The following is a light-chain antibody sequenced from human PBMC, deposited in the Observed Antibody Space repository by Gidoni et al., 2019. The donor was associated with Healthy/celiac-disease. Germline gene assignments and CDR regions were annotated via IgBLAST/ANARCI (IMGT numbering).Light chain of an antibody. CDR3: QHSYSTPPT. V-gene: IGKV1-39*01. J-gene: IGKJ1*01. Sequence: DIKMTQSPSSLSASVGDRVTITCRASQSISSYLNWYQQKPGKAPKLLIYAASSLQSGVPSRFSGSGSGTDFTLTISSLQPEDFATYYCQHSYSTPPTFGQGTKVEIK. CDR1: QSISSY. CDR2: AAS.